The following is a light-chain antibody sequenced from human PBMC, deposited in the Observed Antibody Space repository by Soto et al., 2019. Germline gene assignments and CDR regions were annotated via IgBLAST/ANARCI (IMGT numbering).Light chain of an antibody. CDR1: QSVSSSY. CDR3: HQYDSSPLT. Sequence: IVLTQSPGTLSLSPGERATLSCRASQSVSSSYLAWYQQKPGQAPRLLLYGASSRATGSPDTFSGSGSWDDFTLTISSLEPEDFAVYYCHQYDSSPLTFGGGTVVEIK. CDR2: GAS. V-gene: IGKV3-20*01. J-gene: IGKJ4*01.